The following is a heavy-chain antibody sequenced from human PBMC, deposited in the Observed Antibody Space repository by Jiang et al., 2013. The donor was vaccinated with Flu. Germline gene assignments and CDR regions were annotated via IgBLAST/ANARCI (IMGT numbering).Heavy chain of an antibody. CDR1: GFTFSSYW. CDR3: ATPDITMVRGVIIVDYFDY. J-gene: IGHJ4*02. Sequence: VQLLESGGGLVQPGGSLRLSCAASGFTFSSYWMSWVRQAPGKGLEWVANIKQDGSEKYYVDSVKGRFTISRDNAKNSLYLQMNSLRAEDTAVYYCATPDITMVRGVIIVDYFDYWGQGTLVTVSS. CDR2: IKQDGSEK. D-gene: IGHD3-10*01. V-gene: IGHV3-7*03.